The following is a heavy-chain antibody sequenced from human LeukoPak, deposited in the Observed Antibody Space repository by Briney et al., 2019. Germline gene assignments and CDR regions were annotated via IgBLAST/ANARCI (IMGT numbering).Heavy chain of an antibody. Sequence: GGSLRLSCAASGFTFSSYWMHWVRQAPGKGLVWVSRINSDGSSTSYADSVNGRFTISRDNAKNTLYLQMNSLRAEDTAVYYCAASPGYSSSWSSASLDYWGQGTLVTVSS. CDR1: GFTFSSYW. D-gene: IGHD6-13*01. CDR3: AASPGYSSSWSSASLDY. J-gene: IGHJ4*02. CDR2: INSDGSST. V-gene: IGHV3-74*01.